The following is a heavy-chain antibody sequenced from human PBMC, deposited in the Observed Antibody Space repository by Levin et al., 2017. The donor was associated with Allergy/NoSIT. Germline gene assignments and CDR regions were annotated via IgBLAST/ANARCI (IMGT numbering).Heavy chain of an antibody. D-gene: IGHD3/OR15-3a*01. CDR1: GYSFTNYW. V-gene: IGHV5-51*01. CDR3: ARLDCSGAGQILCWAFDI. CDR2: IDPSDYDR. J-gene: IGHJ3*02. Sequence: AGGSLRLSCKASGYSFTNYWIAWVRQMPGKGLEWMGIIDPSDYDRRYRPSLQGQVIMSVDKSTTTAYLQWSSLKASDTAIYYCARLDCSGAGQILCWAFDIWGQGTTVTVSS.